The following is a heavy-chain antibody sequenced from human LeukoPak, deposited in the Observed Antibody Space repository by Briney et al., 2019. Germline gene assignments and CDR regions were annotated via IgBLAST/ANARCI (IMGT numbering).Heavy chain of an antibody. CDR2: ISSSSSSI. CDR3: ARVPADF. CDR1: GFTFSTYS. Sequence: GGSLRLSCAASGFTFSTYSMNWVRQAPGKGLEWVSSISSSSSSIYHADSVKGRFTISRDNAKNSLYLQMNSLRAEDTAVYYCARVPADFWGQGTLVTVSS. J-gene: IGHJ4*02. V-gene: IGHV3-21*01.